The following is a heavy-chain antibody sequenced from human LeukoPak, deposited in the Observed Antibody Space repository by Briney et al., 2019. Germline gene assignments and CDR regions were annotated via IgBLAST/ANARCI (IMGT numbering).Heavy chain of an antibody. D-gene: IGHD2-2*01. V-gene: IGHV3-23*01. CDR2: LSASGGTT. CDR3: AKEPREYCSSTSCPNWIDP. J-gene: IGHJ5*02. CDR1: GFTFSSYA. Sequence: GGSLRLSCAASGFTFSSYAMSWVRQAPGKGLEWVSALSASGGTTYYADSVKGRFTISRDNSKNTLYLQMSSLRAEDTAVYYCAKEPREYCSSTSCPNWIDPWGQGTLATVSS.